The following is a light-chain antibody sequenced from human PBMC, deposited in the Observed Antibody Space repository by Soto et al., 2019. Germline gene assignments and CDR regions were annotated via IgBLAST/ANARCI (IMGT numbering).Light chain of an antibody. J-gene: IGKJ3*01. CDR2: GAS. Sequence: EMVLTQSPGTLSLSPGERATLSCRSSQSIASSYLAWFQQKTGQAPRLLISGASNRATGIPVTFRGSGSRTDFTLTITRLVPEDCVVYYCQQYGSSPRFTFGPGTKVHIK. CDR3: QQYGSSPRFT. CDR1: QSIASSY. V-gene: IGKV3-20*01.